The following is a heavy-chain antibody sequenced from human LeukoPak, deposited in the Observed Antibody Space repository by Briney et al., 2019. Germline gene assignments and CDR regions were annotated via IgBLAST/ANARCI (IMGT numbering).Heavy chain of an antibody. CDR1: GGSISSYY. CDR3: AREGGSYDSSGYYSLHYYFDY. Sequence: SETLSLTCTVSGGSISSYYWSWIRQPPGKGLEWIGYIYYSGSTNYNPSLKSRVTISVDTSKNQFSPKMSSVTAADTAVYYCAREGGSYDSSGYYSLHYYFDYWGQGTLVTVSS. V-gene: IGHV4-59*12. J-gene: IGHJ4*02. CDR2: IYYSGST. D-gene: IGHD3-22*01.